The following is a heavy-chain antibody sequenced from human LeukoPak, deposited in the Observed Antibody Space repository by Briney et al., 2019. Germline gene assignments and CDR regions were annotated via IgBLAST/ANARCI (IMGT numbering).Heavy chain of an antibody. CDR3: AIVSMIREHNPENDY. D-gene: IGHD3-10*01. V-gene: IGHV1-46*01. J-gene: IGHJ4*02. CDR2: INPSGGST. CDR1: GYTFTSYG. Sequence: ASVKLSCKAAGYTFTSYGISWVRQAPGQGLEWMGIINPSGGSTSYAQTFQGRVTITRAMSTTTVYMELSSLRSEDTAVDYCAIVSMIREHNPENDYWGQGTLVTVSS.